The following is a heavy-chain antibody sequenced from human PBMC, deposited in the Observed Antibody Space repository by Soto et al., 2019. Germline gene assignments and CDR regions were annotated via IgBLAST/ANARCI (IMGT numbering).Heavy chain of an antibody. J-gene: IGHJ4*02. CDR1: GFTFDDYA. V-gene: IGHV3-9*01. CDR3: ANDILRGDILTGFAY. CDR2: ISWNSGSI. D-gene: IGHD3-9*01. Sequence: EVQLVESGGGLVQPGRSLRLSCAASGFTFDDYAMHWVRQAPGQGLEWVSGISWNSGSIGYADSVKGRFTISRDNAKNPLYLQMNSLRAEDTALYYCANDILRGDILTGFAYWGQGTLVTVSS.